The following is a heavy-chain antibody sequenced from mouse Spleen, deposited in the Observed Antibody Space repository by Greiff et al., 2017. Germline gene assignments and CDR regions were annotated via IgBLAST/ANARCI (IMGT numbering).Heavy chain of an antibody. CDR1: GYTFTSYW. V-gene: IGHV1-55*01. Sequence: VKLQQPGAELVKPGASVKMSCKASGYTFTSYWITWVKQRPGQGLEWIGDIYPGSGSTNYNEKFKSKATLTVDTSSSTAYMQLSSLTSEDSAVYYCARSGYYGSSSFAYWGQGTLVTVSA. J-gene: IGHJ3*01. CDR3: ARSGYYGSSSFAY. CDR2: IYPGSGST. D-gene: IGHD1-1*01.